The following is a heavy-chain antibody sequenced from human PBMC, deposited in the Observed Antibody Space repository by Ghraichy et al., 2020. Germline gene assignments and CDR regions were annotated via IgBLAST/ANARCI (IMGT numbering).Heavy chain of an antibody. J-gene: IGHJ4*02. D-gene: IGHD3-10*01. CDR1: RGSVAGGSYF. Sequence: SETLSLTCTVYRGSVAGGSYFWSWIRQPPGKGLEWIGYIFTGGNSNYNPSLKSRVTISVDTSKNQFSLNLTSVTAAATAVYYCAGRGRRFDYWGQGTLVTVSS. CDR3: AGRGRRFDY. V-gene: IGHV4-61*01. CDR2: IFTGGNS.